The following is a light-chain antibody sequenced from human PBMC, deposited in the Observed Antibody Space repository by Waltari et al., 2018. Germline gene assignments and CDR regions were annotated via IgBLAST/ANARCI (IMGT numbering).Light chain of an antibody. CDR3: CSYTSTRSLV. V-gene: IGLV2-14*03. CDR2: DVS. CDR1: SSDIGTYNY. J-gene: IGLJ2*01. Sequence: QSALTQPASVSGSPGQSITISCTGTSSDIGTYNYVSWFQQHPGKAPKLMLYDVSNRPAGVSVRFSGSKSANTASLTISGLQAEDEADYYCCSYTSTRSLVFGGGTKLTVL.